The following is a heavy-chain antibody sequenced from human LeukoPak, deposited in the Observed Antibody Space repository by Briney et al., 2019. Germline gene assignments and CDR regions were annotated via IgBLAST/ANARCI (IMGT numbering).Heavy chain of an antibody. CDR2: ISGSGGNT. D-gene: IGHD6-13*01. V-gene: IGHV3-23*01. CDR1: GFTFSSYA. CDR3: TKVRPAGNDY. Sequence: GGSLRLSCAASGFTFSSYAMSWVRQAPGKGLEWVSAISGSGGNTYYADSVKGRFTISRENSKNTLYLQMNSLRAEDKAVYYCTKVRPAGNDYWGQGTLVTVSS. J-gene: IGHJ4*02.